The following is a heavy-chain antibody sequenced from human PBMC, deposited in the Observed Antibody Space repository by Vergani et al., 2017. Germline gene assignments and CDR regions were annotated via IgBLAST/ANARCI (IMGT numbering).Heavy chain of an antibody. D-gene: IGHD3/OR15-3a*01. CDR1: GGPVDSRKHY. CDR2: VSYRGAT. J-gene: IGHJ6*03. CDR3: AKQIYEFWNGYSYYYHYYMGV. V-gene: IGHV4-39*01. Sequence: QVLLQESGPGLVKPSETLSLTCTVSGGPVDSRKHYWGWIRQPPGKGLEWIGTVSYRGATYYTPSLKNRVKVSLNTYENQFSLQMSSVTAADTAVYYCAKQIYEFWNGYSYYYHYYMGVWGKGTTVTVSS.